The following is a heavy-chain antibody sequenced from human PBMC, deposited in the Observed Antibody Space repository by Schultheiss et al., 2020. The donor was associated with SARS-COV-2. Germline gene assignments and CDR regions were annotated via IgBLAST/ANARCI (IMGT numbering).Heavy chain of an antibody. CDR3: ARGVVPRPSDRYNSHMDV. J-gene: IGHJ6*03. CDR1: GGSISSSNW. D-gene: IGHD2-2*01. CDR2: IKHGVTT. V-gene: IGHV4-4*02. Sequence: SETLSLTCAVSGGSISSSNWWSWVRQPPGKGLEWIGEIKHGVTTNYNPSLASRVTMSVDTSKKQFSLRLTSVTAADTAMYYCARGVVPRPSDRYNSHMDVWGKGTTVTVSS.